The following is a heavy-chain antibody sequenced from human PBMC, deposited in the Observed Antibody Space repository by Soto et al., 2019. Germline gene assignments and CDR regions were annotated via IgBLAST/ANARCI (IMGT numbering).Heavy chain of an antibody. J-gene: IGHJ6*03. V-gene: IGHV3-48*01. CDR1: GFTFSSYS. D-gene: IGHD2-2*01. Sequence: GGSLRLSCAASGFTFSSYSMNWVRQAPGKGLEWVSYISSSSSTIYYADSVKGRFTISRDNAKNSLYLQMNSLRAEDTAVYYCARDHSKYIVVVPAALADYYYYYYMDVWGKGTTVTVSS. CDR3: ARDHSKYIVVVPAALADYYYYYYMDV. CDR2: ISSSSSTI.